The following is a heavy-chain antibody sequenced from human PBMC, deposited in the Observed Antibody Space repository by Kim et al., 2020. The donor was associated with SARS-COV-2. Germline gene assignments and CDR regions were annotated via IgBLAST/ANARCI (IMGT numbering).Heavy chain of an antibody. CDR1: GGSFSGYY. V-gene: IGHV4-34*01. CDR2: INHSGST. D-gene: IGHD3-10*01. J-gene: IGHJ3*02. CDR3: AREGEGVRGVKPKSAFDI. Sequence: SETLSLTCAVYGGSFSGYYWSWIRQPPGKGLEWIGEINHSGSTNYNPSLKSRVTISVDTSKNQFSLKLSSVTAADTAVYYCAREGEGVRGVKPKSAFDICGQGTMVTVSS.